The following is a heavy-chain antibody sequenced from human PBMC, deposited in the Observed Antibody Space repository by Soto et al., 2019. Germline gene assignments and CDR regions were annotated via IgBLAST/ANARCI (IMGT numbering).Heavy chain of an antibody. Sequence: QVQLQQWGAGLLKPSETLSLTCAVYGGSFSDHYWSWSWIRQPPGKGLEWIGEINHSGSTNYNPSLKTRVTISVDTSKNQFFLKLSSVTAADTAVYYCARGTHDSRGGTSSAFDYWGQGTLVTVSS. CDR2: INHSGST. CDR1: GGSFSDHY. V-gene: IGHV4-34*01. J-gene: IGHJ4*02. CDR3: ARGTHDSRGGTSSAFDY. D-gene: IGHD3-10*01.